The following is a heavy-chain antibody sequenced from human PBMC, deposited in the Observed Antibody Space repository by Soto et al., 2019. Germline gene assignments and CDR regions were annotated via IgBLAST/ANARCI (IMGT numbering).Heavy chain of an antibody. D-gene: IGHD6-13*01. Sequence: GGSLRLSCAASGFTFSGYAMSWVRQAPGKGLEWVSTITGSGGSTYYADSVKGRFTISRDNSKNTLFLQMNSLRADDTAVYYWAKGAAAAGLLDSWGQGTLVTVSS. V-gene: IGHV3-23*01. CDR1: GFTFSGYA. J-gene: IGHJ4*02. CDR3: AKGAAAAGLLDS. CDR2: ITGSGGST.